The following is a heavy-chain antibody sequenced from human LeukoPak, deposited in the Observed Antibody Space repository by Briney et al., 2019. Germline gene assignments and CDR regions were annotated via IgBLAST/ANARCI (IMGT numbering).Heavy chain of an antibody. D-gene: IGHD2-2*01. CDR2: INHRGSS. Sequence: SETLSLTCAVYGGSLSGYYWSWIRQPPGKGLEWIGEINHRGSSNYNPSLKSRVTILVDTSKNQFSLILSSVTAADTAVYYCARDGGSSFRYFDYWGQGTLVTVSS. CDR1: GGSLSGYY. J-gene: IGHJ4*02. CDR3: ARDGGSSFRYFDY. V-gene: IGHV4-34*01.